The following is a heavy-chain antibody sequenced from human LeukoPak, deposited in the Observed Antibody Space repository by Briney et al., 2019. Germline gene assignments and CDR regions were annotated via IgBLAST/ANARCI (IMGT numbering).Heavy chain of an antibody. CDR1: GYTFTSYH. CDR2: INPSGGST. Sequence: ASVKVSCKTSGYTFTSYHMHWVRQAPGQGLEWMGIINPSGGSTSYAQKFQGRVTMSRDMSTSTVYMELSSLRSEDTAVYYCARDCSSTSCVGRFDYWGQGTLVTVSS. J-gene: IGHJ4*02. V-gene: IGHV1-46*01. D-gene: IGHD2-2*01. CDR3: ARDCSSTSCVGRFDY.